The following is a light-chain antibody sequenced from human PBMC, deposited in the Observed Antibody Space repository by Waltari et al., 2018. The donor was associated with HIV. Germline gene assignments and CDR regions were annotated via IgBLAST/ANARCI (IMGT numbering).Light chain of an antibody. V-gene: IGLV3-1*01. CDR1: KLGDQY. CDR3: QAWDTSVWV. Sequence: SYELTQSPSLSVSPGQTASIPCSGDKLGDQYACWYQQKPGHSPVLVIYEDTKRPSGIPERFSGSSSGNTATLTIRGTQAVDAADYYCQAWDTSVWVFGGGTKLTVL. CDR2: EDT. J-gene: IGLJ3*02.